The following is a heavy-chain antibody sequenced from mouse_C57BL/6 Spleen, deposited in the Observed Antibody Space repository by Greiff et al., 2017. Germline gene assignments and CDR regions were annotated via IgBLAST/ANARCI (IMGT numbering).Heavy chain of an antibody. CDR3: ARKVVAPYDFDY. Sequence: VQLQQSGPELVKPGASVKISCKASGYAFSSSWMNWVKQRPGTGLEWIGRIYPGDGDTNYNGKFKGKATLTADKSSSTAYMQLSSLTSEDSAVYFCARKVVAPYDFDYWGQGTTLTVSS. J-gene: IGHJ2*01. D-gene: IGHD1-3*01. CDR1: GYAFSSSW. CDR2: IYPGDGDT. V-gene: IGHV1-82*01.